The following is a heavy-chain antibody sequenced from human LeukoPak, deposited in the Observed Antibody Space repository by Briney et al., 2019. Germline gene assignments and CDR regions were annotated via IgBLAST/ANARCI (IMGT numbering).Heavy chain of an antibody. D-gene: IGHD3-22*01. CDR3: AKFPFHDSSGHDGFDI. Sequence: GGSLRLSCAASGFIFKSHAMSRVRQAPGKGLEWVSATSGSGGSRFYADSVKGRFTISRDNSKNTLYLQMNSLRAEDTAVYYCAKFPFHDSSGHDGFDIWGQGTRVTVSS. CDR2: TSGSGGSR. V-gene: IGHV3-23*01. CDR1: GFIFKSHA. J-gene: IGHJ3*02.